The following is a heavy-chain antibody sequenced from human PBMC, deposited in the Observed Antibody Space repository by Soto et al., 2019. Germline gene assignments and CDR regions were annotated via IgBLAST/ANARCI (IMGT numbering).Heavy chain of an antibody. Sequence: EVHLLESGGGLVQPGGSLRLSCAVSGFSFSNSAMTWVRQAPGKGLEWVSGISGSGDITYNTASVKGRFAISRDTSKNVVYLQMRSLRAEDTAVYYCAKVPQWVLRYHDWFFDYWGQGTLVTVSS. CDR1: GFSFSNSA. V-gene: IGHV3-23*01. J-gene: IGHJ4*02. CDR2: ISGSGDIT. D-gene: IGHD3-9*01. CDR3: AKVPQWVLRYHDWFFDY.